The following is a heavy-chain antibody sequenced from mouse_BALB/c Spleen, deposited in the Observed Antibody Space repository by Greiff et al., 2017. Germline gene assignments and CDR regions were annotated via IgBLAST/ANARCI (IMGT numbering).Heavy chain of an antibody. J-gene: IGHJ3*01. CDR1: GFSLTDYG. D-gene: IGHD1-1*01. V-gene: IGHV2-6-5*01. CDR3: AKHSLYYGSSPWFAY. Sequence: VQVVESGPGLVAPSQSLSITCTVSGFSLTDYGVSWIRQPPGKGLEWLGVIWGGGSTYYNSALKSRLSISKDNSKSQVFLKMNSLQTDDTAMYYCAKHSLYYGSSPWFAYWGQGTLVTVSA. CDR2: IWGGGST.